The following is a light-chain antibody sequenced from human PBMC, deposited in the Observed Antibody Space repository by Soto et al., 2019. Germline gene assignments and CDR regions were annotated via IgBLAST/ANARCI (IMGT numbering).Light chain of an antibody. CDR3: QSYDSSLSAYV. CDR2: VNS. J-gene: IGLJ1*01. Sequence: QSVLTQPPSVSGAPGQRVTISCTGSSFNIGAGYDVHWYQQLPGTAPKLLIYVNSNRPSGVPDRFSGSKSGTSAPLAITGLQAEDEADYYCQSYDSSLSAYVFGTGTKLTVL. V-gene: IGLV1-40*01. CDR1: SFNIGAGYD.